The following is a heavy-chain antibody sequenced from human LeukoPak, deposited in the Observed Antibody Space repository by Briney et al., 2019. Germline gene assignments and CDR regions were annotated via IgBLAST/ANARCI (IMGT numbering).Heavy chain of an antibody. D-gene: IGHD6-13*01. CDR1: GFTLSGFI. Sequence: GGSLSLSWAASGFTLSGFIKRWVCPAPGEGLGGVAVISSDGRNKYNADSVQGRFTISSDNITKTRYLQMNSLRAEDTAVDYCAREGGSSWPTGEYYYYYMDVWGKGTTVTVSS. CDR3: AREGGSSWPTGEYYYYYMDV. CDR2: ISSDGRNK. J-gene: IGHJ6*03. V-gene: IGHV3-30*04.